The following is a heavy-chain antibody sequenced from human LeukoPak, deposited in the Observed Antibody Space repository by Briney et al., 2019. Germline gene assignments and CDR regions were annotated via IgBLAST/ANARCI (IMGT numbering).Heavy chain of an antibody. Sequence: PGGSLRLSCAASGFTFSSYGMHWVRQAPGKGLEGVAFIRYDGSNKYYADSVKGRFTISRDNSKNTLYLQMNSLRAEDTAVYYCAKDGTYYYGSGSYCFDYWGQGTLVTVPS. CDR3: AKDGTYYYGSGSYCFDY. CDR2: IRYDGSNK. CDR1: GFTFSSYG. D-gene: IGHD3-10*01. J-gene: IGHJ4*02. V-gene: IGHV3-30*02.